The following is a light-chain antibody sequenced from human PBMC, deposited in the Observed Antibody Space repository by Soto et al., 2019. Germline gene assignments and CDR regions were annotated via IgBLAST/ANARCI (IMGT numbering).Light chain of an antibody. V-gene: IGLV1-40*01. CDR3: QSYDTSLSGSV. CDR1: SSNIGSNY. Sequence: QSVLTQPPSVSAAPGQTVTISCSGSSSNIGSNYVSWYQQLPGTAPKLLIYGNINRPSGVPDRFSGSKSGTSASLAITGLQAEDEADYYCQSYDTSLSGSVFGTATKVTVL. J-gene: IGLJ1*01. CDR2: GNI.